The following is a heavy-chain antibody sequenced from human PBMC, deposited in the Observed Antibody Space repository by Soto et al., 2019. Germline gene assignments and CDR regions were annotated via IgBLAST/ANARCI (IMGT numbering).Heavy chain of an antibody. J-gene: IGHJ4*02. V-gene: IGHV4-31*03. CDR1: GGSISSGGYY. D-gene: IGHD3-3*01. CDR2: IYYSGST. CDR3: ARASIFGVVLFDY. Sequence: SETLSLTCTVSGGSISSGGYYWSWIRQHPGKGLEWIGYIYYSGSTYYNPSLKSRVTISVGTSKNQFSLNLSSVTAAYVAVYYCARASIFGVVLFDYWGQGTLVTVSS.